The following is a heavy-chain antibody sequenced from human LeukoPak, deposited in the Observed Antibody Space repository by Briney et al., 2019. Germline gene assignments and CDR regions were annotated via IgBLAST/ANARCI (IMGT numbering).Heavy chain of an antibody. Sequence: GGSLRLSCEASEFTFSNYGMHWVRQAPGKGLEWLAVISNDGSSRQYRDSVKGRFTVSRDNSKNALYLQMNSLRAEDTAVYYCVSGTCGGSCYILDYWGQGTLVTVSS. D-gene: IGHD2-15*01. J-gene: IGHJ4*02. CDR2: ISNDGSSR. V-gene: IGHV3-30*03. CDR1: EFTFSNYG. CDR3: VSGTCGGSCYILDY.